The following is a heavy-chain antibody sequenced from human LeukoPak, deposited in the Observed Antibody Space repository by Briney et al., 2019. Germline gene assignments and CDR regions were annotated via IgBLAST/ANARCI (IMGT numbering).Heavy chain of an antibody. D-gene: IGHD2-2*01. V-gene: IGHV1-58*02. Sequence: GASVKVSCKASGFTFTSSAMQWVRQVRGQRLEWIGWIVVGSGNTNYAQKFQERVTITRDMSTSTAYMELSSLRSEDTAVYYCARDVRHRYCSSTSCYRGWFDPWGRGTLVTVSS. J-gene: IGHJ5*02. CDR3: ARDVRHRYCSSTSCYRGWFDP. CDR2: IVVGSGNT. CDR1: GFTFTSSA.